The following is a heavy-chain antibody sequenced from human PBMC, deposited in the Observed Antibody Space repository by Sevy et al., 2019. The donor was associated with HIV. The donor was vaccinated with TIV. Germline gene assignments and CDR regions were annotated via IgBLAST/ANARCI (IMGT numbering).Heavy chain of an antibody. Sequence: GGSLRLSCAASGFTFSSYAMHWVRQAPGKGLEWVAVISYDGSNKYYADSVKGRFTISRDNSKNTLYLQMNSLRAEDTAVYYCARDSPVDTAMGPLNYGMDVWGQGTTVTVSS. CDR3: ARDSPVDTAMGPLNYGMDV. CDR1: GFTFSSYA. V-gene: IGHV3-30*04. CDR2: ISYDGSNK. J-gene: IGHJ6*02. D-gene: IGHD5-18*01.